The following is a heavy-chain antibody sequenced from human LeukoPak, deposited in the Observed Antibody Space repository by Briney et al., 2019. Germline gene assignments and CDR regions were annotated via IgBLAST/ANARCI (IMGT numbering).Heavy chain of an antibody. CDR1: GGSFSGYY. J-gene: IGHJ4*02. V-gene: IGHV4-34*01. CDR3: ARGPRCMGSSRYSPVDY. CDR2: INHSGST. D-gene: IGHD6-13*01. Sequence: PSETLSLTCAVYGGSFSGYYWSWIRQPPGEGLEWIGEINHSGSTNYNPSLKSRVTISVDTSKNQFSLKLSSVTAADTAVYYCARGPRCMGSSRYSPVDYWGQGTLVTVSS.